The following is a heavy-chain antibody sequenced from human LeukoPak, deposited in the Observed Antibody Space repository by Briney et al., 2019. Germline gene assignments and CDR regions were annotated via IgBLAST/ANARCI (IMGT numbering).Heavy chain of an antibody. CDR2: IYYSGGT. J-gene: IGHJ5*02. CDR1: GGSITGYY. CDR3: AREVQDYDILTGYHNWFDP. D-gene: IGHD3-9*01. V-gene: IGHV4-59*12. Sequence: SETLTLTCTVSGGSITGYYWNWIRQPPGKGLEWIGYIYYSGGTYYNPSLESRVTISVDTSKSQFSLKLSSVTAADTAVYYCAREVQDYDILTGYHNWFDPWGQGTLVTVSS.